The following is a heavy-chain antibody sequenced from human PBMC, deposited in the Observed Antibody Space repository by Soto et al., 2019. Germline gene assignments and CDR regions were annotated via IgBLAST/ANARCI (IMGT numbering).Heavy chain of an antibody. CDR1: GVTFGSDG. V-gene: IGHV3-30*18. CDR3: ANDQIVTTGTIFHPPGYYGMDV. J-gene: IGHJ6*02. CDR2: VSYDGSNK. Sequence: LRLSCAASGVTFGSDGMNSVRQAPGKGLEWVAVVSYDGSNKYYADSGKGGFTISRDNSKNTLYLQMNSLRAEDTAVYYCANDQIVTTGTIFHPPGYYGMDVCGQGTTVTVSS. D-gene: IGHD1-7*01.